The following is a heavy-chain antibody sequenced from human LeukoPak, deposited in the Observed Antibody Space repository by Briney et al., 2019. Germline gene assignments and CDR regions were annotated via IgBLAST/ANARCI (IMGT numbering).Heavy chain of an antibody. CDR2: INPNSGGT. Sequence: GASVKVSCKASGYTVTGYYMHWVRQAPGQGLEWMGWINPNSGGTNYAQKFQGRVTMTRDTSISTAYMELSRLRSDDTAVYYCARVTYSGSFYSDYWGQGTLVTVSS. V-gene: IGHV1-2*02. CDR1: GYTVTGYY. CDR3: ARVTYSGSFYSDY. J-gene: IGHJ4*02. D-gene: IGHD1-26*01.